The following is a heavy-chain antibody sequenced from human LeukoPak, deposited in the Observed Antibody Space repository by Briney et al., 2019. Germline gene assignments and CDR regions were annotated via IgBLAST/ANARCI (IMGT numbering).Heavy chain of an antibody. CDR1: GGSISSYY. J-gene: IGHJ5*02. CDR3: AREGDKYANWFDT. Sequence: SETLSLTCTVSGGSISSYYWSWIRQPAGKGLEWIGRIYASGSTNYNPSLKSRVTMSVDTSKNQFSLNLSSVTAADTAVYYCAREGDKYANWFDTWGQGTLVTVSS. CDR2: IYASGST. V-gene: IGHV4-4*07. D-gene: IGHD2-8*01.